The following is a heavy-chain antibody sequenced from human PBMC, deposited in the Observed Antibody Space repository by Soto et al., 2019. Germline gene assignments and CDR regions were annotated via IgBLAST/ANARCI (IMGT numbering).Heavy chain of an antibody. D-gene: IGHD3-22*01. V-gene: IGHV1-58*02. J-gene: IGHJ4*02. CDR3: AAVEVDSSGYYPLDY. Sequence: ASVKVSCKASGFTFTSSAMQWVRQARGQRLEWIGWIVVGSGNTNYAQKFQERVTITRDMSTSTAYMELSSLRSEDTAVYYCAAVEVDSSGYYPLDYWGQGTLVTVSS. CDR2: IVVGSGNT. CDR1: GFTFTSSA.